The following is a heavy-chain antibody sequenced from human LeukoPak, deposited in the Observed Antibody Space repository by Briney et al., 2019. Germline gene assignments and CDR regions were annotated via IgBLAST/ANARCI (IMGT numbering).Heavy chain of an antibody. V-gene: IGHV4-34*01. D-gene: IGHD6-6*01. J-gene: IGHJ4*02. Sequence: SETLSLTCAVYGGSFSGYYWSWIRQPPGKGLEWIGEINHSGSTNYNPSLKSRVTISVDTSKNQFSLKLSSVTAADTAVYYCARGVGQLVNFDYWGQGTLVTVSS. CDR3: ARGVGQLVNFDY. CDR2: INHSGST. CDR1: GGSFSGYY.